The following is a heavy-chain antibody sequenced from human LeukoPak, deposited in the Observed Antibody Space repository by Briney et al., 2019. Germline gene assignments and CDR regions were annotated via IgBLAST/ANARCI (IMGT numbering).Heavy chain of an antibody. CDR1: GFTFSSYA. Sequence: GGSLRLSCAASGFTFSSYAMHWVRQAPGKGLEYVSAINNNGGSTFYANSVKGRLTISRDNSKNTLYLQTGGLRAEDTAVYYCARSERWLQFLWYFHLWGRGTLVTVSS. J-gene: IGHJ2*01. V-gene: IGHV3-64*01. CDR3: ARSERWLQFLWYFHL. CDR2: INNNGGST. D-gene: IGHD5-24*01.